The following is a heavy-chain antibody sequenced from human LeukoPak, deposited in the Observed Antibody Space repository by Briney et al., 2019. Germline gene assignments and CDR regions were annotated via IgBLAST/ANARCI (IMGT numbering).Heavy chain of an antibody. CDR1: GYTFTGYY. CDR3: ATDRYERHWFDS. D-gene: IGHD1-14*01. Sequence: ASVKVSCKASGYTFTGYYMHWVRQAPGQGLEWMGWINPNSGGTNYAQKFQGRVTMTEDTSTDTAYMELSSLRSEDTAVYYCATDRYERHWFDSWGQGTLVTVSS. CDR2: INPNSGGT. J-gene: IGHJ5*01. V-gene: IGHV1-2*02.